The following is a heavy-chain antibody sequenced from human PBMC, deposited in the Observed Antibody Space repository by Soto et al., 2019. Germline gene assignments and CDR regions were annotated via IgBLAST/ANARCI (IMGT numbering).Heavy chain of an antibody. CDR3: AKIESRFFYDSTGYYPFDY. D-gene: IGHD3-22*01. CDR1: GFTFSNYA. Sequence: GGSLRLSCAASGFTFSNYAMSWVRQAPGKGLEWVSGISGSVVTAYYADSVKGRFTVSRDNSKNTVYLQMNSLRAEDTAVYYCAKIESRFFYDSTGYYPFDYWGQGTLVTVSS. V-gene: IGHV3-23*01. J-gene: IGHJ4*02. CDR2: ISGSVVTA.